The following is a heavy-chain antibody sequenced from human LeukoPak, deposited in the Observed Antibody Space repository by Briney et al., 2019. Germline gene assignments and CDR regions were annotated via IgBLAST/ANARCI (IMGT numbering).Heavy chain of an antibody. CDR3: ASLARGGNWFNP. J-gene: IGHJ5*02. D-gene: IGHD6-6*01. CDR2: TNNSGGT. V-gene: IGHV4-34*01. Sequence: SETLSCNCAGYGGTVIGYDWTWIRQPPGKGRKWMGETNNSGGTNDNPSLNSEVTISVTSSKKAFSLMLRLVTAAATAVYYWASLARGGNWFNPWGQGTLVTVSS. CDR1: GGTVIGYD.